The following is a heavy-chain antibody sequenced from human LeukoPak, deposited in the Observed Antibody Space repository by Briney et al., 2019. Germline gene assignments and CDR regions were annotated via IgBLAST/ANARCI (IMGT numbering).Heavy chain of an antibody. CDR1: GGTFSSYA. Sequence: SVKVPCKASGGTFSSYAISWVRQAPGQGLEWMGGIIPIFGTANYAQKFQGRVTITADESTSTAYMELGSLRSEDTAVYYCAREVTTYYYYYYGMDVWGQGTTVTVSS. V-gene: IGHV1-69*13. D-gene: IGHD4-11*01. CDR3: AREVTTYYYYYYGMDV. CDR2: IIPIFGTA. J-gene: IGHJ6*02.